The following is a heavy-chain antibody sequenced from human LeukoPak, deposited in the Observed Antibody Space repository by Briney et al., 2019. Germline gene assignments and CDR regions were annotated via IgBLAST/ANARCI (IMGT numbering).Heavy chain of an antibody. J-gene: IGHJ4*02. CDR3: AIEGYTYGYPAY. Sequence: GGSLRLSCAASGFAVSGFYMSWVRQAPGKGQEWVSVIYVIGSTYYTDSVKGRFTISRDNSKNMVYLQMNSLRVEDTAVYYCAIEGYTYGYPAYWGQGALVTVSS. CDR2: IYVIGST. V-gene: IGHV3-53*01. D-gene: IGHD5-18*01. CDR1: GFAVSGFY.